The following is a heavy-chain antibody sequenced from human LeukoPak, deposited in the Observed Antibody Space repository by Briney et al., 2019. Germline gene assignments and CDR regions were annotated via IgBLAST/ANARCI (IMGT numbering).Heavy chain of an antibody. Sequence: GSLRLSCAASGITFSSYTMNWVRQAPGKGLGWVSSITSSSSYIYYADSVKGRFTISRDNAKNSLYLQMNSLRVEDTAVYYCGSMVREGEDYWGQGTLVTVSS. D-gene: IGHD3-10*01. CDR3: GSMVREGEDY. CDR2: ITSSSSYI. CDR1: GITFSSYT. V-gene: IGHV3-21*01. J-gene: IGHJ4*02.